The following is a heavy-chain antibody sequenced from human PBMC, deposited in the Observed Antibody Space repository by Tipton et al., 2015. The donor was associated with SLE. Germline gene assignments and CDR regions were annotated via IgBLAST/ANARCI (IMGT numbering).Heavy chain of an antibody. CDR2: IYYSGST. Sequence: TLSLTCTVSGGSTSSSSYYWGWIRQPPGKGLEWIGSIYYSGSTYYNPSLKSRVTISVDTSKNQFSLKLSSVTAADTAVYYCATAGITGTTGYFDYWVQGTLVTVSS. J-gene: IGHJ4*02. CDR3: ATAGITGTTGYFDY. D-gene: IGHD1-14*01. V-gene: IGHV4-39*01. CDR1: GGSTSSSSYY.